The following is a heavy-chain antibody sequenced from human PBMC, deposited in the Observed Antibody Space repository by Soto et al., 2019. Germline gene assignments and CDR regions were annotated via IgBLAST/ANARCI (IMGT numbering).Heavy chain of an antibody. CDR2: IKSKTEGGTT. V-gene: IGHV3-15*01. CDR3: TTDSGYCSSISCFRDYYYYMDV. D-gene: IGHD2-2*01. J-gene: IGHJ6*03. Sequence: GGSLRLSCAASGFTFSNAWMSWVRQTPGKGLEWVGRIKSKTEGGTTDYGAPVKGRFTISRDDSKNTLYLQMNSLKIEDTAVYYCTTDSGYCSSISCFRDYYYYMDVWGKGATVTVSS. CDR1: GFTFSNAW.